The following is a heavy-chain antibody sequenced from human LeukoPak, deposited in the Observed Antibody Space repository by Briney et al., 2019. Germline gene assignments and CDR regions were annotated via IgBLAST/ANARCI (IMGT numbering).Heavy chain of an antibody. Sequence: SETLSLTCTVSGGSISSYYWSWIRQPPGKGLEGSGYIYYSGSTNYNRSLKSRVTISVDTFKNQFSLKLSSVTAADTAVYYCARGNRGYCSSTSCYNWFDPWGQGTLVTVSS. V-gene: IGHV4-59*01. CDR2: IYYSGST. D-gene: IGHD2-2*01. CDR3: ARGNRGYCSSTSCYNWFDP. J-gene: IGHJ5*02. CDR1: GGSISSYY.